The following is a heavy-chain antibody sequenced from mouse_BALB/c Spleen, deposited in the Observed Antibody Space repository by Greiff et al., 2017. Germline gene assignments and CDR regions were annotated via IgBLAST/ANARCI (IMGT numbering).Heavy chain of an antibody. CDR3: ARDYGSSRSFDV. V-gene: IGHV5-9-4*01. CDR1: GFTFSSYA. CDR2: ISSGGSYT. Sequence: EVQRVESGGGLVKPGGSLKLSCAASGFTFSSYAMSWVRQSPEKRLEWVAEISSGGSYTYYPDTVTGRFTISRDNAKNTLYLEMSSLRSEDTAMYYCARDYGSSRSFDVWGAGTTVTVSS. J-gene: IGHJ1*01. D-gene: IGHD1-1*01.